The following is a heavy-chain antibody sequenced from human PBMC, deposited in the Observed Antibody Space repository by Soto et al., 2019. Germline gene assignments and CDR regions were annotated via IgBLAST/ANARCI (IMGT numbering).Heavy chain of an antibody. CDR1: GGSFSGYY. CDR3: ALCGSHNKYYYYGADV. CDR2: INHSGGT. J-gene: IGHJ6*04. D-gene: IGHD1-26*01. V-gene: IGHV4-34*01. Sequence: SETLSLTCAGYGGSFSGYYWSWIRQTPGKGLEWIGEINHSGGTNYNPSLKSRVTISVDTSKTQFSLKLSSVTAADTAVYYCALCGSHNKYYYYGADVRGKGPTVAVSP.